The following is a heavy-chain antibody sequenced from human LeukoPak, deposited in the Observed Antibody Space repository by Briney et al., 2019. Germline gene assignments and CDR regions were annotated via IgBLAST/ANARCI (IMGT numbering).Heavy chain of an antibody. CDR2: SNAGNTNT. Sequence: ASVKVSCKASGYTFTNYAIHWVRQAPGQRLEWMAWSNAGNTNTKYSQEFQGRVTITRGTSASTAYMELSSLRSEDMAVYYCARGSNYAFDIWGQGTMVTVAS. CDR1: GYTFTNYA. V-gene: IGHV1-3*02. D-gene: IGHD1-26*01. CDR3: ARGSNYAFDI. J-gene: IGHJ3*02.